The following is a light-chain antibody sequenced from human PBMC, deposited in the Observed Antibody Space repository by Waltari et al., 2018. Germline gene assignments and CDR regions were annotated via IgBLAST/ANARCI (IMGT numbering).Light chain of an antibody. CDR1: QSLLHSSGNTF. J-gene: IGKJ1*01. CDR3: MQARQTPWT. Sequence: DIVMTQSPLSLSVTPGETASIPCRYSQSLLHSSGNTFLDWYLKKPGQSPQLLIYLVSNRASGVPDRFSGSGSGTDFTLKISRVEAEDVGVYFCMQARQTPWTFGQGTRVEIK. V-gene: IGKV2-28*01. CDR2: LVS.